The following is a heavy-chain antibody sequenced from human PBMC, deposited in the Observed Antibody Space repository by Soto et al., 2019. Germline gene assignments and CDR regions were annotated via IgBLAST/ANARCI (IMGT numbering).Heavy chain of an antibody. Sequence: ASVKVSCKASGYTFTSYGISWVRQAPGQGLEWMGWISAYNGNTNYAQKLQGRVTMTTDTSTSTAYMELRSLRSDDTAVYYCARDYYDILTGYPDVEYYYGMDVWGQGTTVTVSS. CDR2: ISAYNGNT. CDR1: GYTFTSYG. V-gene: IGHV1-18*01. D-gene: IGHD3-9*01. J-gene: IGHJ6*02. CDR3: ARDYYDILTGYPDVEYYYGMDV.